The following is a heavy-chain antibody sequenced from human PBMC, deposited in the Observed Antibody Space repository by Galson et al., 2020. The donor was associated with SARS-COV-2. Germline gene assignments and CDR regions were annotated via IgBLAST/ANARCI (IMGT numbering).Heavy chain of an antibody. Sequence: SQASETLSLTCAVYGGSFSGYYWSWIRQPPGKGLEWIGEINHSGSTNYNPSLKSRVTISVDTSKNQFSLKLSSVTAADTAVYYCARGPVITMVRAPRRAFDIWGQGTMVTVSS. CDR3: ARGPVITMVRAPRRAFDI. CDR2: INHSGST. V-gene: IGHV4-34*01. D-gene: IGHD3-10*01. CDR1: GGSFSGYY. J-gene: IGHJ3*02.